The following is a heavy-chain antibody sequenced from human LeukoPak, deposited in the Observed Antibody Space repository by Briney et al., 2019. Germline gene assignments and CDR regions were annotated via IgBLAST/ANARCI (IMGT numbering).Heavy chain of an antibody. J-gene: IGHJ3*02. D-gene: IGHD5-12*01. CDR3: ARDSGYDLDAFDI. Sequence: SETLSLTCTVSGGSISSYYWSWIRQPPGKGLEWIGYIYYSGSTNYNPSLKSRVTISVDTSKNQFSLKLSSVTAADTAVYYCARDSGYDLDAFDIWGQGTMVTVSS. CDR2: IYYSGST. CDR1: GGSISSYY. V-gene: IGHV4-59*01.